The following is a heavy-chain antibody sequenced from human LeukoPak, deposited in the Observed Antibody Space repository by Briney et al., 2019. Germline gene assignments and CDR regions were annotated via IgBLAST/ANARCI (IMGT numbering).Heavy chain of an antibody. D-gene: IGHD3-22*01. Sequence: SETLSLTCTVSGGSISSYYWSWVRQPPGKGLEWIGYIYYSGSTNYNPSLKSRITISVDTSKNQFSLKLSSVTAADTAVYYCARGQFDSSGYYYGFDYWGQGTLVTLSS. CDR2: IYYSGST. CDR1: GGSISSYY. V-gene: IGHV4-59*01. J-gene: IGHJ4*02. CDR3: ARGQFDSSGYYYGFDY.